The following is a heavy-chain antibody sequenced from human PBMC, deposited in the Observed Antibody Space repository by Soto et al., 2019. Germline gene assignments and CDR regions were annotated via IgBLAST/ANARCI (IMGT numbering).Heavy chain of an antibody. CDR2: ISGSGGSS. J-gene: IGHJ6*02. CDR1: GFAFSTYA. V-gene: IGHV3-23*01. Sequence: GGSLRLSCAASGFAFSTYAMTWVRQAPGKGLEWVSVISGSGGSSYYAASVKGRFTISRDNSKNTVYLQMNGLRAEDTALYFCAKVTKRAAAGRYEYYKYGMDVWGQGTTVTVSS. D-gene: IGHD6-13*01. CDR3: AKVTKRAAAGRYEYYKYGMDV.